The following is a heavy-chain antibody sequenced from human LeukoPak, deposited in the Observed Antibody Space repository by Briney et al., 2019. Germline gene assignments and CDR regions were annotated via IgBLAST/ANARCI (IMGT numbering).Heavy chain of an antibody. CDR2: IYPGDSDT. CDR3: VRRGDMGLFDWSHYYFDY. J-gene: IGHJ4*02. D-gene: IGHD3-9*01. CDR1: GYSFTSYW. Sequence: KGGESLKISCKGSGYSFTSYWIGWVRQMPGKGLERMGIIYPGDSDTRYSPSFQGKVTISADKSISTAYLQWSNLKASDSAIYYCVRRGDMGLFDWSHYYFDYWGQGALVTVSS. V-gene: IGHV5-51*01.